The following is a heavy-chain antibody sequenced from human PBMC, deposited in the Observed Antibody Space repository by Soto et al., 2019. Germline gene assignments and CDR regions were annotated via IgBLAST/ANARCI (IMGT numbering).Heavy chain of an antibody. D-gene: IGHD6-13*01. V-gene: IGHV1-18*04. CDR1: GYTFTSYG. CDR2: ISAYNGNT. Sequence: GASVKVSFKASGYTFTSYGISWVRQAPGQGLEWMGWISAYNGNTNYAQKLQGRVTMTTDTSTSTAYMELRSLRSDDTAVYYCARDPPRLYSSSWYNNYYYYGMDVWGQGTTVTVSS. CDR3: ARDPPRLYSSSWYNNYYYYGMDV. J-gene: IGHJ6*02.